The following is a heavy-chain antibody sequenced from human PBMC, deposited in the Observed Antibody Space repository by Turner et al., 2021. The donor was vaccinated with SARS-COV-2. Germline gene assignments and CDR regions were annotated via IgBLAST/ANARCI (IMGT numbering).Heavy chain of an antibody. D-gene: IGHD4-17*01. Sequence: QVQLVQSGAEVKKPGASVKVSCKVSGYTLTELSMHWVRQAPGKGLEWMGGFDPEDGETIYAQKFQGRVTMTEDTSTDTAYMELSSLRSEDTAVYYCTTATAIYGDHRNYYYYYGMDVWGQGTTVTVSS. CDR2: FDPEDGET. CDR3: TTATAIYGDHRNYYYYYGMDV. V-gene: IGHV1-24*01. CDR1: GYTLTELS. J-gene: IGHJ6*02.